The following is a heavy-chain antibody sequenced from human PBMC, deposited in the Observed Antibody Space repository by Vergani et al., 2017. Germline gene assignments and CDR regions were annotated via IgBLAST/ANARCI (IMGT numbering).Heavy chain of an antibody. CDR2: IIPIRGIA. CDR3: ALTPIGYYYGSGSYFEKFDY. CDR1: GGTFSSYT. Sequence: QVQLVQSGAEVKKPGSSVKVSCKASGGTFSSYTISWVRQAPGQGLEWMGRIIPIRGIANYAQQFQGRVTITADKSTSTAYMELSSLRSEDTAVYYCALTPIGYYYGSGSYFEKFDYWGQGTLVTVSS. V-gene: IGHV1-69*02. D-gene: IGHD3-10*01. J-gene: IGHJ4*02.